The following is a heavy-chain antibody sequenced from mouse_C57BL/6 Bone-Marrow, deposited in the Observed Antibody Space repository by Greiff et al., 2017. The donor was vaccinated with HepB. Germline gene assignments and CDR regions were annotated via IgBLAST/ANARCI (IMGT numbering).Heavy chain of an antibody. V-gene: IGHV1-19*01. J-gene: IGHJ1*03. CDR1: GYTFTDYY. CDR3: ASEYERYFDV. CDR2: INPYNGGT. Sequence: VQLKESGPVLVKPGASVKMSCKASGYTFTDYYMNWVKQSHGKSLEWIGVINPYNGGTSYNQKFKGKATLTVDKSSSTAYMELNSLTSEDSAVYYCASEYERYFDVWGTGTTVTVSS. D-gene: IGHD2-4*01.